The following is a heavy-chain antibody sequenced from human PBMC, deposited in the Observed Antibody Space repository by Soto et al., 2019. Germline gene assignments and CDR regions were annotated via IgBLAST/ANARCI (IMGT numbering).Heavy chain of an antibody. Sequence: ASVKVSCKASGYTFTSYYMHWVRQAPGQGLEWMGIINPSGGSTSYAQKFQGRVTMTRDTSTSTVYMELSSLRSEDTAVYYCARDLSPGYYDFWSGYYPYYFDYWGQGTLVTVSS. CDR3: ARDLSPGYYDFWSGYYPYYFDY. J-gene: IGHJ4*02. CDR1: GYTFTSYY. D-gene: IGHD3-3*01. CDR2: INPSGGST. V-gene: IGHV1-46*01.